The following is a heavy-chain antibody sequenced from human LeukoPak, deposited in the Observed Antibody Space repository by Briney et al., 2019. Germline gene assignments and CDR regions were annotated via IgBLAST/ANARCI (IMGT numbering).Heavy chain of an antibody. CDR1: GGSISSSSYY. J-gene: IGHJ3*02. D-gene: IGHD3-22*01. Sequence: KPSETLSLTCTVSGGSISSSSYYWGWIRQPPGKGLEWIGSIYYSGSTYYNPSLKSRVTISVDTSKNQFSLKLSSVTAADTAVYYCARVRRYYYDSSGSNDAFDIWGQGTMVTVSS. CDR3: ARVRRYYYDSSGSNDAFDI. CDR2: IYYSGST. V-gene: IGHV4-39*07.